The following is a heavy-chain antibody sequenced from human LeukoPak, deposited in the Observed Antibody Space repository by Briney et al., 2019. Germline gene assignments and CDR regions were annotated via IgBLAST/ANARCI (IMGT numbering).Heavy chain of an antibody. J-gene: IGHJ4*02. Sequence: SETLSLTCAVYGGSFSGYYWSWIRQPPGKGVEWIGEINHSGSTNYNPSLKSRVTISVDTSKNQFSLKLSSVTAADTAVYYCASGRAAAGVSGADYWGQGTLVTVSS. CDR3: ASGRAAAGVSGADY. CDR1: GGSFSGYY. D-gene: IGHD6-13*01. V-gene: IGHV4-34*01. CDR2: INHSGST.